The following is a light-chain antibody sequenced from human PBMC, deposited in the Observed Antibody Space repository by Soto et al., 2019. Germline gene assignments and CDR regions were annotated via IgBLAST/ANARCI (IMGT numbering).Light chain of an antibody. CDR2: STS. J-gene: IGKJ4*01. CDR3: LQHYIYPLT. V-gene: IGKV1-17*02. Sequence: DIQMTQSPPSLSASVGDRVTITCRASQGIRDDLGWYQQKPGRAPKRLIYSTSTLESGVPLRFSGSASGLEFTLTINNLQPEDFATYYCLQHYIYPLTFGGGTKVEI. CDR1: QGIRDD.